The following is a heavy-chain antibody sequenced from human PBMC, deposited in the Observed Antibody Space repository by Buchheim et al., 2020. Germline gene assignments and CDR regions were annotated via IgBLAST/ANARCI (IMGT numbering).Heavy chain of an antibody. CDR1: GFTFSSYSM. D-gene: IGHD5-12*01. V-gene: IGHV4-4*02. Sequence: VQLVESGGGLVQPGGSLRLSCAASGFTFSSYSMNWVRQAPGKGLEWIGEIYHSGSTNYNPSLKSRVTISVDKSKNQFSLKLSSVTAADTAVYYCARGASGYENWGQGT. CDR2: IYHSGST. CDR3: ARGASGYEN. J-gene: IGHJ3*01.